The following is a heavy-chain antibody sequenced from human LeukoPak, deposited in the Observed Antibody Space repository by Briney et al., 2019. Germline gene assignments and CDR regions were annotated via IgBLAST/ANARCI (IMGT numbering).Heavy chain of an antibody. Sequence: GGSLRLSCAASGFTFSDYYMSWIRQAPGKGLEWVSAISGSGGSTYYADSVKGRFTISRDNSKNTLYLQMNSLRAEDTAVYYCAKVLEDYFDYWGQGTLVTVSS. V-gene: IGHV3-23*01. J-gene: IGHJ4*02. CDR3: AKVLEDYFDY. D-gene: IGHD1-1*01. CDR2: ISGSGGST. CDR1: GFTFSDYY.